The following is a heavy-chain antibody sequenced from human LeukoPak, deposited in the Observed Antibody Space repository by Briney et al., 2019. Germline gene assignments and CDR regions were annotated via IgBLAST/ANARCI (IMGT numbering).Heavy chain of an antibody. V-gene: IGHV1-2*02. CDR1: GYTFTGYY. CDR2: INPNSGGT. CDR3: VRDWVGATDDAFDI. J-gene: IGHJ3*02. D-gene: IGHD1-26*01. Sequence: ASVKVSCKASGYTFTGYYMHWVRQAPGQGLEWMGWINPNSGGTNYAQKFQGRVTMTRDTSISTAYMELSRLRSDDTAVCYCVRDWVGATDDAFDIWGQGTMVTVSS.